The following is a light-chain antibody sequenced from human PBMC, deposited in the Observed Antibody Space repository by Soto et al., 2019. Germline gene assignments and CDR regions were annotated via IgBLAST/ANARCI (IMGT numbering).Light chain of an antibody. CDR1: QSVSSN. CDR3: QQYHNWPIT. Sequence: VMSQTPAPLSLSSGESATLSCRASQSVSSNLAWHEQKPGQAPRILMYDASTRATGISARFSGSGSGTEFTLTISSLQSEDFAVYYCQQYHNWPITFGQGTRLEIK. CDR2: DAS. V-gene: IGKV3-15*01. J-gene: IGKJ5*01.